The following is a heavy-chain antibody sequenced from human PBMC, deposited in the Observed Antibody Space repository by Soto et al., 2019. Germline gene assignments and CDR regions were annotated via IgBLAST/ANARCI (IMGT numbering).Heavy chain of an antibody. Sequence: PGGSLRLSCAASGFTFSIYAMSWVRHAPGKGLEWVSAISGSGGSTYYADSVKGRFTISRDNSKNTLYLQMNSLRAEDTAVYYCAKGNLIVVVAATLDYWGQGTLVTVSS. CDR3: AKGNLIVVVAATLDY. V-gene: IGHV3-23*01. J-gene: IGHJ4*02. CDR1: GFTFSIYA. D-gene: IGHD2-15*01. CDR2: ISGSGGST.